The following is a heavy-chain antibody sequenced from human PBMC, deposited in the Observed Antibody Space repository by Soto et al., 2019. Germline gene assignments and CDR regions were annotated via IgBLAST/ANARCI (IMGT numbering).Heavy chain of an antibody. Sequence: PSETLSLTCTVSGGSISSGDYSWSWVRQSPGKGLEWIGHIYNSGITYYNPSLKSRVVISIDTSRNLFSLRLNSLTAADRAVYFCARGVTVFGLVSRFWFDPWGQGTVVTVSS. CDR1: GGSISSGDYS. CDR3: ARGVTVFGLVSRFWFDP. J-gene: IGHJ5*02. D-gene: IGHD3-3*01. V-gene: IGHV4-30-4*01. CDR2: IYNSGIT.